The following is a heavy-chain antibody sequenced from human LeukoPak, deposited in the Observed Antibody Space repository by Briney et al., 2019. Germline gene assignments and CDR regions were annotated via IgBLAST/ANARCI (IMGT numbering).Heavy chain of an antibody. Sequence: APVKVSCKASGYTFTGYYMHWVRQAPGQGLEWMGWINPNSGGTNYAQKFQGRVTMTRDTSISTVYMELSRLRSDDTAVYYCARDSKGDYDFWSGYPPATYYYYYGMDVWGQGTTVTVSS. J-gene: IGHJ6*02. V-gene: IGHV1-2*02. CDR1: GYTFTGYY. D-gene: IGHD3-3*01. CDR2: INPNSGGT. CDR3: ARDSKGDYDFWSGYPPATYYYYYGMDV.